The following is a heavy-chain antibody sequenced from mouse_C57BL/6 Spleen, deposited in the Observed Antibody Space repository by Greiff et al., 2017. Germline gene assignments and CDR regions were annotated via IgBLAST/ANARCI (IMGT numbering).Heavy chain of an antibody. Sequence: VQLQQPGAELVKPGASVTMSCKASGYTFTSYWLTWVKQRPGQGLGRIGDISHGSGSTNYHEKFKSKATLTGDTSSSTAYMQLSSLTSEDSAVYYCARGEARVYDGYSWFAYWGQGTLVTVSA. CDR1: GYTFTSYW. J-gene: IGHJ3*01. D-gene: IGHD2-3*01. CDR3: ARGEARVYDGYSWFAY. CDR2: ISHGSGST. V-gene: IGHV1-55*01.